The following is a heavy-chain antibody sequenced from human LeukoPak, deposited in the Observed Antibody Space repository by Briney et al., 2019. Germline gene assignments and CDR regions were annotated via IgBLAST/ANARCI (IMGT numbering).Heavy chain of an antibody. V-gene: IGHV4-34*01. Sequence: SETLSLTCSVYGGSITAYYWSWIRQPPGKGLEWIGEINHSRGTKYNPSLESRVTILLDASKNEFSLNLNSVTAADTAVYYCVREDYYFDSWGQGTTVTVSS. CDR2: INHSRGT. J-gene: IGHJ4*01. CDR1: GGSITAYY. CDR3: VREDYYFDS.